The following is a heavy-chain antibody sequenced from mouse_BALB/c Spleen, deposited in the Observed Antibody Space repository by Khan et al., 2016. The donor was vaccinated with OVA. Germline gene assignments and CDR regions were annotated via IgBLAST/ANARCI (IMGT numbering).Heavy chain of an antibody. V-gene: IGHV1S134*01. J-gene: IGHJ2*01. CDR3: TTAYYRYYFDY. D-gene: IGHD2-14*01. CDR2: IYPGNGYT. Sequence: EVQLQESGAELGRPGSSVKLSCKTSGSTFTSYGIKWVKQRPGQGLDWIGYIYPGNGYTEYTERFQGTAILTSDTSSSTAYMQLRSLTSEDSAMYFCTTAYYRYYFDYWGQGTILTVSS. CDR1: GSTFTSYG.